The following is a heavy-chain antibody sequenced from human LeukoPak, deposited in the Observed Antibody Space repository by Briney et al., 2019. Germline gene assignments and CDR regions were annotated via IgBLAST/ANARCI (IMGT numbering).Heavy chain of an antibody. CDR1: GYTFTSYD. CDR3: ARGGSTVTPEYLFDP. J-gene: IGHJ5*02. D-gene: IGHD4-17*01. Sequence: GASVKVSCKASGYTFTSYDINWVRQATGQGLEWMGWMNPNSGNTGYAQKFQGRVTMTRNTSISTAYMELSSLRSEDTAVYYCARGGSTVTPEYLFDPWGQGTLVTVSS. CDR2: MNPNSGNT. V-gene: IGHV1-8*01.